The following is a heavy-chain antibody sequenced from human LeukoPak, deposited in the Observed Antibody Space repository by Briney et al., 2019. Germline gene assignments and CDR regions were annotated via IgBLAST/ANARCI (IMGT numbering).Heavy chain of an antibody. Sequence: GGSLRLSCAASGFTFSSYEMNWVRQAPGKGLEWVSYISSSGSTIYYADSVKGRFTISRDNAKNSLYLQMNSLSAEDTAVYYCARGYNYGTHFDSWGQGTLVTVSS. J-gene: IGHJ4*02. CDR2: ISSSGSTI. CDR1: GFTFSSYE. V-gene: IGHV3-48*03. CDR3: ARGYNYGTHFDS. D-gene: IGHD5-18*01.